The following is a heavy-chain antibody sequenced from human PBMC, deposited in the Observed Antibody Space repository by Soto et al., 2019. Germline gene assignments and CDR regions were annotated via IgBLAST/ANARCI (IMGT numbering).Heavy chain of an antibody. CDR3: TTELNDMQAFDI. J-gene: IGHJ3*02. D-gene: IGHD1-1*01. V-gene: IGHV3-33*01. CDR1: GFTFSTYG. Sequence: QVQLVESGGGVVQPGRSLRLSCVAYGFTFSTYGMHWVRQAPGKGLEWVAMTWNDGSHKYYADPVKDRFTISRDNFKNTLYLQINSLRDEDSAVYYCTTELNDMQAFDIWGQGTMVTVSS. CDR2: TWNDGSHK.